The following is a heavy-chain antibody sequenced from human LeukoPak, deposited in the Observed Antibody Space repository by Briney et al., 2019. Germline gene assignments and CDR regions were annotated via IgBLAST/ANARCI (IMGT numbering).Heavy chain of an antibody. CDR2: IYYSGST. Sequence: SESLSLTCTVSGGSISSYYWSWIRQPPGKGLEWIGYIYYSGSTNYNPSLKSRGTISVDTYKNQFSLKLSSVTAADTAVYYCAREGGLRYYDSSGYYYDYWGQGTLVTVSS. CDR1: GGSISSYY. V-gene: IGHV4-59*01. CDR3: AREGGLRYYDSSGYYYDY. D-gene: IGHD3-22*01. J-gene: IGHJ4*02.